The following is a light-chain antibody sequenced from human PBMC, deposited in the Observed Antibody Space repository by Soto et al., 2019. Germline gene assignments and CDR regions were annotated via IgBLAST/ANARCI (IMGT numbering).Light chain of an antibody. CDR3: ASWDVTLNGLYV. V-gene: IGLV1-40*01. CDR2: GNN. J-gene: IGLJ1*01. Sequence: QSVLTQPPSVSGAPGQRVTISCTGGSSNIGAGYDVQWYQQLPGTAPRLLIYGNNNRPSGVPERFSGSNSGTSASLAISGLQSEDEADYYCASWDVTLNGLYVFGTGTKLTVL. CDR1: SSNIGAGYD.